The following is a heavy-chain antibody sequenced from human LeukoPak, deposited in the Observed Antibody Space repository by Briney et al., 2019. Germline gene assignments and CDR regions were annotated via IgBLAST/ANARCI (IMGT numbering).Heavy chain of an antibody. D-gene: IGHD3-3*01. CDR3: AKDLRGYYDLEAFFDY. CDR2: LSGSGGYT. CDR1: GFTFSRYA. J-gene: IGHJ4*02. Sequence: GGSLRLSCAASGFTFSRYAMSWVRQAPGKGLEWVSGLSGSGGYTYYADSVKGRFTISRDNSNNTLYLQMNSLRAEDTAIYYCAKDLRGYYDLEAFFDYWGQGTLVTVSS. V-gene: IGHV3-23*01.